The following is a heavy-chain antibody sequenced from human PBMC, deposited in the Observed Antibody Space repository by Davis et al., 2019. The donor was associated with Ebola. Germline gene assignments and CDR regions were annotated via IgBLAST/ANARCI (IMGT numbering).Heavy chain of an antibody. CDR3: AEGGTNNFLGAN. V-gene: IGHV3-23*01. J-gene: IGHJ4*02. CDR1: GFTFSNYA. D-gene: IGHD2-8*01. Sequence: PGGSLRLSCAASGFTFSNYAMTWVRQVPGGGLDWVAAFSATGVDKKYADSVRGRFSISRDDSKNTLYLQMDSLRAEDTAVFYCAEGGTNNFLGANWGQGTLVTVSS. CDR2: FSATGVDK.